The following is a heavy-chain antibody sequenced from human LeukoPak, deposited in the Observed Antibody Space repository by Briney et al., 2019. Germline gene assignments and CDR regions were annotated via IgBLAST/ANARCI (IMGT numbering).Heavy chain of an antibody. D-gene: IGHD3-16*01. J-gene: IGHJ4*02. CDR3: ARGDRVSGGTDS. CDR2: MNPDNDDT. CDR1: GYTFNDYD. Sequence: ASVKVSCKTSGYTFNDYDINWVRQAPGQGLEWMGYMNPDNDDTGYARKFQGRVTITRDTSISTAYMELSSLRSKDTAVYYCARGDRVSGGTDSWGQGTLVTVSS. V-gene: IGHV1-8*03.